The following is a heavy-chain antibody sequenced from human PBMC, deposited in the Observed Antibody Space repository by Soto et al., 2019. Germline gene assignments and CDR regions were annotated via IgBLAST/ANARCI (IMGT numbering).Heavy chain of an antibody. CDR2: MNPKSGNT. V-gene: IGHV1-8*01. CDR3: ARGQGIQLWSYYYYGMDV. CDR1: GYTFTSYD. D-gene: IGHD5-18*01. Sequence: QVQLVQSGAEVKKPGASVKVSCKASGYTFTSYDINWVRQATGQGLEWMGWMNPKSGNTGYAQKFQGRGTMIRSTSISTAYMELSSLRSEDTAVYYCARGQGIQLWSYYYYGMDVWGQGTTVTVSS. J-gene: IGHJ6*02.